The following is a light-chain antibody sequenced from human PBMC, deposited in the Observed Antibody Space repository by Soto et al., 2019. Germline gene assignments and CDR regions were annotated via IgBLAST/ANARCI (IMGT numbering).Light chain of an antibody. J-gene: IGKJ1*01. V-gene: IGKV3-15*01. Sequence: EIVMTQSPATLSVSPGERVTLSCRASQSVRSNLAWYQQKPGQAPRLLISGASTRATGIPAKFSGSGSGTEFTLSISSLQSEDFAVYYCQQYNKWPLTFGQGTKVEIK. CDR2: GAS. CDR3: QQYNKWPLT. CDR1: QSVRSN.